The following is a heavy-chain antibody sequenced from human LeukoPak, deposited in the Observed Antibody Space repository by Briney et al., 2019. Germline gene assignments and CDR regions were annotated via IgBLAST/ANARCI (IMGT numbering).Heavy chain of an antibody. D-gene: IGHD3-16*02. CDR3: ARDLLRLGELSSDAFDI. J-gene: IGHJ3*02. CDR1: GGSFSGYY. Sequence: SETLSLTCAVYGGSFSGYYWSWIRQPPGKGLEWIGEINHSGSTNYNPSLKSRVTISVDTSKNQFSLKLSSVTAADTAVYYCARDLLRLGELSSDAFDIWGQGTMVTVSS. CDR2: INHSGST. V-gene: IGHV4-34*01.